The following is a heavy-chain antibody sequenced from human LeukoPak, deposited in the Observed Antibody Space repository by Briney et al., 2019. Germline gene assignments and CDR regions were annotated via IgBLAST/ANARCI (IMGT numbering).Heavy chain of an antibody. V-gene: IGHV4-34*01. Sequence: PSETLSLTCAVYGGSFSGYYWSWIRQPPGKGLEWIGEINHSGSTNYNPSLKSRVTISVDTSKNQFSLKLSSVTAADTAVYYCARGYAATFDPWGQGTLVTVSS. CDR1: GGSFSGYY. J-gene: IGHJ5*02. CDR2: INHSGST. D-gene: IGHD3-16*01. CDR3: ARGYAATFDP.